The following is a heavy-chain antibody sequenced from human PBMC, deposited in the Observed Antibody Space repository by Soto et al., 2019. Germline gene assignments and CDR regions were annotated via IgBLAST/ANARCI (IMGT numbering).Heavy chain of an antibody. D-gene: IGHD1-26*01. J-gene: IGHJ4*02. V-gene: IGHV3-30-3*01. Sequence: QVQLVESGGGVVQPGRSLRLSCAASGFTVSAYTMHWVRQAPGKVLEWVAVISSDGNHKYYTDSVKGRFTISRDTSTNTLYLPMNSLRAEDTAVYYCARWEQPLFDYWGQGTLVTVSS. CDR1: GFTVSAYT. CDR3: ARWEQPLFDY. CDR2: ISSDGNHK.